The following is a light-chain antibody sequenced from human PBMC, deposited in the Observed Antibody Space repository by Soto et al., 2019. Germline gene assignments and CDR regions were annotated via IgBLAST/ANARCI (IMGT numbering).Light chain of an antibody. CDR3: QQYGSSPPT. Sequence: EIVLTQSPGTLSLSPGERATLSCRASQSVSSSYLAWNQQKHGQAPRLLIYGASSRATGIPNRFSGSGSGKDFTLTISILEPEDFAVYYCQQYGSSPPTFGQGTKVDIK. CDR1: QSVSSSY. V-gene: IGKV3-20*01. CDR2: GAS. J-gene: IGKJ1*01.